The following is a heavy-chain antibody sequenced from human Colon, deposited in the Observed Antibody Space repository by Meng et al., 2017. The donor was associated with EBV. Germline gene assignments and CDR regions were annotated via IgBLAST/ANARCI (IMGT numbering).Heavy chain of an antibody. CDR2: TYYRSKWYN. J-gene: IGHJ4*02. CDR1: GARCSNNSAA. Sequence: QQSGPELENPSHTLSLTCAISGARCSNNSAAWNWIRQSPSRGLEWLGRTYYRSKWYNDYAVSVKSRITINPDTSKNQFSLQLNSVTPEDTAVYYCARVAVGISSFDYWGQGTLVTVSS. V-gene: IGHV6-1*01. CDR3: ARVAVGISSFDY. D-gene: IGHD1-26*01.